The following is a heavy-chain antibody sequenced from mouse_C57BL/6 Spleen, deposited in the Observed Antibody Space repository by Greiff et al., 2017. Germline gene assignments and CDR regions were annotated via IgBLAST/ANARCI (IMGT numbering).Heavy chain of an antibody. CDR2: IYPGDGDT. CDR3: ARRDYSNPWCAY. Sequence: VQLQQSGAELVKPGASVKISCKASGYAFSSYWMNWVKQRPGKGLEWIGQIYPGDGDTNYNGKFKGKATLTADKSSSAAYLQLSSLTSDNSAVYFCARRDYSNPWCAYWGQGTLVTVSA. D-gene: IGHD2-5*01. V-gene: IGHV1-80*01. CDR1: GYAFSSYW. J-gene: IGHJ3*01.